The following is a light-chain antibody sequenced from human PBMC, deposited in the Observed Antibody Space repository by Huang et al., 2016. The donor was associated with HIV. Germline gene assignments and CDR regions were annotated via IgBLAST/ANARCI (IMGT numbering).Light chain of an antibody. V-gene: IGKV1-27*01. CDR2: AAT. J-gene: IGKJ3*01. CDR1: QDISEH. Sequence: DIQMTQSPSSLSASVGDSVTVTCRASQDISEHLAWYQQKPGKVPNLLIYAATTLQSGVPSRFTGVGSGTDFTLTISSLQPEDVATYFCQKYNSAPFTFDPGTKVDI. CDR3: QKYNSAPFT.